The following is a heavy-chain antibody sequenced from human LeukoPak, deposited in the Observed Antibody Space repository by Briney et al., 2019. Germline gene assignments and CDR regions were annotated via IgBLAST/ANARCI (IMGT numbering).Heavy chain of an antibody. V-gene: IGHV3-33*06. CDR3: AKVVRYSSGWSHFDY. CDR1: GFTFSSYG. Sequence: GGSLRLSCAASGFTFSSYGMHWVRQAPGKGLEWVAVIWYDGSNKYYADSVKGRFTISRDNSKNTLYLQMNSLRAEDTAVYYCAKVVRYSSGWSHFDYWGQGTLVTVSS. J-gene: IGHJ4*02. CDR2: IWYDGSNK. D-gene: IGHD6-19*01.